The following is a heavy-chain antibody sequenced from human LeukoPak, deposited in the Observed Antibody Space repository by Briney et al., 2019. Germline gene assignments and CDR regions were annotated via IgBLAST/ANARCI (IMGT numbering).Heavy chain of an antibody. D-gene: IGHD3-10*01. CDR3: ARGPSITMVRGVIITSES. Sequence: ASVKVSCKASGYTFTGYYMHWVRQAPGQGLEWMGWINPISGGTNYAQKFQGRVTMTRDTSISTAYMELSRLRSDDTAVYYCARGPSITMVRGVIITSESWGQGTLVTVSS. CDR2: INPISGGT. J-gene: IGHJ5*02. V-gene: IGHV1-2*02. CDR1: GYTFTGYY.